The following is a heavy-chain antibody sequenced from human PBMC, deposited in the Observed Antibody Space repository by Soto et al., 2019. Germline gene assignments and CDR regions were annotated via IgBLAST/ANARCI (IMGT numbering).Heavy chain of an antibody. V-gene: IGHV1-3*01. J-gene: IGHJ5*02. D-gene: IGHD4-17*01. CDR3: ARGRGDPWDWFDP. CDR1: GYTFTSYA. Sequence: ASVKVSCKASGYTFTSYAMHWVRQAPGQRLEWMGWISAYNGNTKYAQKFQGRVTMTTDTSTSTAYMELRSLRSEDTAVYYCARGRGDPWDWFDPWGQGTLVTVSS. CDR2: ISAYNGNT.